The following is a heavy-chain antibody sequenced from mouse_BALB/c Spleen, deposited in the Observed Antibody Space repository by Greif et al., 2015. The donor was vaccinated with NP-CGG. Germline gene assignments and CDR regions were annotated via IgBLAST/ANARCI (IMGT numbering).Heavy chain of an antibody. CDR3: ARRTGTEAMDY. CDR2: IYPGSGNT. D-gene: IGHD4-1*01. V-gene: IGHV1-84*02. Sequence: LVESGPGLVKPGASVKISCKASGYTFIDYYINWVKQKPGQGLEWIGWIYPGSGNTKYNEKFKGKATLTVDTSSSTAYMQLSSLTSEDTAVYFCARRTGTEAMDYWGQGTSVTVSS. CDR1: GYTFIDYY. J-gene: IGHJ4*01.